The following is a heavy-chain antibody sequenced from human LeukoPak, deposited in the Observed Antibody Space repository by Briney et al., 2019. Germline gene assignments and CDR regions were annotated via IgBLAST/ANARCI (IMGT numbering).Heavy chain of an antibody. CDR3: ARVVRSGSSWYSPPHYYYYMDV. J-gene: IGHJ6*03. V-gene: IGHV4-34*01. CDR2: INHSGST. D-gene: IGHD6-13*01. Sequence: KSSETLSLTCAVYGGSFSGYYWSWIRQPPGKGLEWIGEINHSGSTNYNPSLKSRVTISVDTSKNQFSLKLSSVTAADTAVYYCARVVRSGSSWYSPPHYYYYMDVWGKGTTVTVSS. CDR1: GGSFSGYY.